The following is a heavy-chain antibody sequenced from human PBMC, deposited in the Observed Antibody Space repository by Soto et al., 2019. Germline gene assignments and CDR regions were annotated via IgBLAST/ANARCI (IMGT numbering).Heavy chain of an antibody. Sequence: ASVTVSCKASAYTFPRSDINWVQQAPAPALEWMGLISAYNGNTNYAQKLQARATMTTDTSTSTAYMEPRPLSSDDTAAYYCARPRGIVVVPAARKYYYDYGMDAWGQGTTVTVSS. D-gene: IGHD2-2*01. CDR2: ISAYNGNT. J-gene: IGHJ6*02. CDR3: ARPRGIVVVPAARKYYYDYGMDA. CDR1: AYTFPRSD. V-gene: IGHV1-18*01.